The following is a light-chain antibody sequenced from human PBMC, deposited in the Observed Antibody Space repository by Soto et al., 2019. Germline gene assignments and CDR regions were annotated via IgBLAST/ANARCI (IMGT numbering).Light chain of an antibody. CDR2: DAS. V-gene: IGKV1-33*01. CDR1: QDISNY. J-gene: IGKJ5*01. CDR3: QQYDNLLSIT. Sequence: DIQMTQSPSSLSASVVDRVTITCQASQDISNYLNWYQQKPGKAPKLLIYDASNLETGVPSRFSGSGSGTDFTFTISSLQPEDIATYYCQQYDNLLSITFGQGTRLEIK.